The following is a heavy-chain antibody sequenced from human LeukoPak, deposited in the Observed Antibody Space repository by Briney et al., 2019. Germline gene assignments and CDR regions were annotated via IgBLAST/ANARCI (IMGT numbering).Heavy chain of an antibody. D-gene: IGHD2-15*01. J-gene: IGHJ4*02. CDR1: GGTFSSYA. Sequence: VASVKVSCKASGGTFSSYAISWVRQAPGQGLEWMGGIIPIFGTANYAQKFQGRVTITADESTSTAYMELSSLRSEDTAVYYCATLGYCSGGSCYGYWGQGTLVTVSS. V-gene: IGHV1-69*13. CDR3: ATLGYCSGGSCYGY. CDR2: IIPIFGTA.